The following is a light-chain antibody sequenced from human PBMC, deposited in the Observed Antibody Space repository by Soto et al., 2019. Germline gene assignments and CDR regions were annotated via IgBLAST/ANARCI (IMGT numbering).Light chain of an antibody. CDR3: QHSFIAPWA. Sequence: DIQMTQSPSSLSASVGDRVTITCRASQSITGYLNWYQQKPGKVPKLLIYAASTLQSGVPSRFSGSGSWTDFTLTLSSLQAEDSATYYCQHSFIAPWAFGQGTKGDIK. V-gene: IGKV1-39*01. CDR1: QSITGY. J-gene: IGKJ1*01. CDR2: AAS.